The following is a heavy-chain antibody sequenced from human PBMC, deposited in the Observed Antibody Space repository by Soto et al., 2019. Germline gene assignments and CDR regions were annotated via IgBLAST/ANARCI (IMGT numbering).Heavy chain of an antibody. CDR3: ARDGSHYYGSGSYCNRGTDFDF. V-gene: IGHV3-33*01. CDR1: GFTFSSYG. Sequence: QVQLLESGGGVVQPGRSLRLSCAASGFTFSSYGMHWVRQAPGKGLEWVAAIWYDGNNKYYADSVKGRFTISRDNSKNTLYLQMISLRAEDTAVYYCARDGSHYYGSGSYCNRGTDFDFWGQGTLVTVSS. CDR2: IWYDGNNK. J-gene: IGHJ4*02. D-gene: IGHD3-10*01.